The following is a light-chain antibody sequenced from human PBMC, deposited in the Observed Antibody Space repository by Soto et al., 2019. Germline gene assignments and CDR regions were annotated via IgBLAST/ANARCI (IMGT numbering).Light chain of an antibody. CDR1: QSISSW. CDR2: KAS. Sequence: DIQMTQSPSTLSASVGDSVTITSRASQSISSWLAWYQQKPGKAPKLLIYKASSLERGVPSRFSGSGSGTEFTLTISSLKPDDFATDYCQQYNDYPYTCGQGPKLDIK. V-gene: IGKV1-5*03. J-gene: IGKJ2*01. CDR3: QQYNDYPYT.